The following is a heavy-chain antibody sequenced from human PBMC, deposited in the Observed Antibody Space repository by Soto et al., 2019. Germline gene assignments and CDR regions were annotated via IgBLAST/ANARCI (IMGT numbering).Heavy chain of an antibody. J-gene: IGHJ6*03. Sequence: SETLSLTCTVSVGSITNYYWSWLRQSPGRGLEWIAYVRYNGYTRYTPSLKSRLTISVDTSRNQFFLSLTSVTATDTAVYYCARTTDDGNMDVWGTGTTVTVSS. V-gene: IGHV4-59*08. CDR2: VRYNGYT. CDR1: VGSITNYY. CDR3: ARTTDDGNMDV. D-gene: IGHD1-1*01.